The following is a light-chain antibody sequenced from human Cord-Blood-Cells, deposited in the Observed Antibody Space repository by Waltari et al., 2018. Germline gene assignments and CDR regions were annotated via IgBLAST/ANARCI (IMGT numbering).Light chain of an antibody. CDR1: SSDVGSYNL. J-gene: IGLJ3*02. Sequence: QSALTQPASVSGSPGQSITISCTGTSSDVGSYNLVSWYQQPPGKAPKLMIYEGSKRPSGVSDRFSGSKSGNTGSLRISGLQAEDEADYYCCSYAGSSTWVFGGGTKLTVL. CDR2: EGS. V-gene: IGLV2-23*01. CDR3: CSYAGSSTWV.